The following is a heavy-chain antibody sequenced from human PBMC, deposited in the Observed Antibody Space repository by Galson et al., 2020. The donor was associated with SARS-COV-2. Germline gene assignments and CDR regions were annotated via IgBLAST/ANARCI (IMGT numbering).Heavy chain of an antibody. V-gene: IGHV4-34*01. Sequence: SQTLSLTCAVYGGSFSGYYWSWIRQPPGKGLEWIGEINHSGSTNYNPSLKSRVTISVDTSKNQFSLKLSSVTAADTAVYYCARTRRRAGYCSSTSCYARWFDPWGQGTLVTVSS. CDR3: ARTRRRAGYCSSTSCYARWFDP. CDR1: GGSFSGYY. CDR2: INHSGST. J-gene: IGHJ5*02. D-gene: IGHD2-2*01.